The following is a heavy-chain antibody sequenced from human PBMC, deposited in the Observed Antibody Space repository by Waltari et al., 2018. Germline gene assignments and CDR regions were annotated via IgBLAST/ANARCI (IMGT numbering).Heavy chain of an antibody. V-gene: IGHV3-74*01. Sequence: EVQLVESGGGLVQPGGSLTLSCVSSGFTFNYYWTHWVRQAPGKVLVWVSRCNSDGSTTSDADSVKDRFTISRDNARNTLYLQMNSLRDEDTAVYYCARDGYSYGLGTFDVWGQGTMVTVSS. CDR2: CNSDGSTT. J-gene: IGHJ3*01. CDR1: GFTFNYYW. CDR3: ARDGYSYGLGTFDV. D-gene: IGHD5-18*01.